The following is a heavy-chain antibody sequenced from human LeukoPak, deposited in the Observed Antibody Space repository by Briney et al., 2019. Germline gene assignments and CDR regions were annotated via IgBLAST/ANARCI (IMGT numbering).Heavy chain of an antibody. J-gene: IGHJ4*02. D-gene: IGHD2-21*02. V-gene: IGHV3-7*03. CDR2: MRVDGTDI. CDR1: GFTFTNDF. CDR3: ALGGRVVVTAIGDY. Sequence: GGSLRLSCAASGFTFTNDFMTWVRQAPGKGLEWVANMRVDGTDIHYADSVKGRFTISRDNSKNSLYLQMNSLRAEDTALYYCALGGRVVVTAIGDYWGQGTLVTVSS.